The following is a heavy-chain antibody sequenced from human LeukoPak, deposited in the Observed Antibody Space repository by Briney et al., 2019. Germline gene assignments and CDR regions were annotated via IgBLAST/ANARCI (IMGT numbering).Heavy chain of an antibody. CDR2: ISSSSSYT. CDR1: GFTFSDYY. Sequence: GGSLRLSCAASGFTFSDYYMSWIRQAPGKGLEWASYISSSSSYTNYADSVKGRFTISRDNAKNSLYLQMNSLRAEDTAVYYCARGTVVLWFGETDAFDIWGQGTMVTVSS. D-gene: IGHD3-10*01. CDR3: ARGTVVLWFGETDAFDI. J-gene: IGHJ3*02. V-gene: IGHV3-11*06.